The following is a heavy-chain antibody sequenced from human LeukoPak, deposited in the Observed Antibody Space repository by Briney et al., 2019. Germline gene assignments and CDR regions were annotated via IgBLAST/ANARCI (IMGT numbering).Heavy chain of an antibody. CDR3: AKDHLEMATKFRVADR. CDR1: GFIFSDYW. D-gene: IGHD5-24*01. J-gene: IGHJ4*02. CDR2: INTDGSRA. Sequence: GGSLRLSCAASGFIFSDYWMHWVRQAPGKGLVWVSRINTDGSRAYYADSVEGRFTVSRDNADNTLYLQLSSLRVDDTAVYYCAKDHLEMATKFRVADRWGQGTLVTVSS. V-gene: IGHV3-74*01.